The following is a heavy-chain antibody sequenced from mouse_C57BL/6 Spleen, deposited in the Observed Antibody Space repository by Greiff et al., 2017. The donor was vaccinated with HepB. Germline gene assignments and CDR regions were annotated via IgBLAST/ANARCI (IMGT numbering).Heavy chain of an antibody. J-gene: IGHJ1*03. D-gene: IGHD2-12*01. CDR3: TGGDYSDYGYFDV. V-gene: IGHV1-15*01. Sequence: VQLQQSGAELVRPGASVTLSCKASGYTFTDYEMHWVKQTPVHGLEWIGAIDPETGGTAYNQKFKGKAILTADKSSSTAYMELRSLTSEDSAVYYCTGGDYSDYGYFDVWGTGTTVTVSS. CDR2: IDPETGGT. CDR1: GYTFTDYE.